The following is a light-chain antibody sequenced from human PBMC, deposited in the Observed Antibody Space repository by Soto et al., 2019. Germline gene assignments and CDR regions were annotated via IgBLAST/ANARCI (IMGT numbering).Light chain of an antibody. J-gene: IGLJ1*01. V-gene: IGLV2-8*01. Sequence: QSVVTQPPSASGSPGQSVTISCTGTKNDIGVYDFVSWYQHHPGKAPRLIIYEVVQRPSGVPDRFSGSKSGNTASLTVSGLQAADEADYFCKSYAGSNTYVFGSGTKVNVL. CDR2: EVV. CDR3: KSYAGSNTYV. CDR1: KNDIGVYDF.